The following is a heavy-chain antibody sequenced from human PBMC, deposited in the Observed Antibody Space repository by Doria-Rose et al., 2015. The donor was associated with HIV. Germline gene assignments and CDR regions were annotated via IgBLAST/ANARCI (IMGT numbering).Heavy chain of an antibody. CDR3: ARGLLRGGWNDVDYYYGMDV. CDR1: GGSFSGYY. V-gene: IGHV4-34*01. J-gene: IGHJ6*02. Sequence: QVQLQESGAGLVKPSETLSLTCAVFGGSFSGYYWSWIRQPPGKGLEWIGAINHSGSTNYKTSLKSRVTISLDTSKNLFSLKLSSVTAADTAVYYCARGLLRGGWNDVDYYYGMDVWGQGTTVTVSS. D-gene: IGHD1-1*01. CDR2: INHSGST.